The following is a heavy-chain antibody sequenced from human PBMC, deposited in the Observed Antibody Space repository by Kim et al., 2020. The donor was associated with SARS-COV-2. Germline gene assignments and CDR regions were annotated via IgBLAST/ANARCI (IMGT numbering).Heavy chain of an antibody. CDR3: ARGYCSSTSCYYNWFDP. D-gene: IGHD2-2*01. V-gene: IGHV1-69*13. CDR2: IIPIFGTA. J-gene: IGHJ5*02. Sequence: SVKVSCKASGGTFSSYAISWVRQAPGQGLEWMGGIIPIFGTANYAQKFQGRVTITADESTSTAYMELSSLRSEDTAVYYCARGYCSSTSCYYNWFDPWGQGTLVTVSS. CDR1: GGTFSSYA.